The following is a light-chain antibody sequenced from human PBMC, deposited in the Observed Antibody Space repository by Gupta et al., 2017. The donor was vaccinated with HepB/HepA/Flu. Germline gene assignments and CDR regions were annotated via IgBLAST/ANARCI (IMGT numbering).Light chain of an antibody. CDR1: SSDV. CDR2: AVS. V-gene: IGLV2-14*03. CDR3: SSFTGSSTLAL. Sequence: QSALTQPASVSGSPGQSITISCTGTSSDVSWYQQHPGKAPKRMIYAVSIRPPRVSYRFSGSKSGDKAYLTISELQADDEADDYCSSFTGSSTLALFGGGTKVTVL. J-gene: IGLJ2*01.